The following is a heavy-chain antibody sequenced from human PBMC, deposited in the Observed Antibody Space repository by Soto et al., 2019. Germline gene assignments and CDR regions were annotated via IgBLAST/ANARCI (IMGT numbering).Heavy chain of an antibody. CDR3: AKDMQHSGYDPQIDY. V-gene: IGHV3-9*01. CDR1: GFTFDDYA. Sequence: EVQLVESGGGLVQPGRSVRLSCAASGFTFDDYAMHWVRQPPGKGLEWVSGISWNSGSITYADSVRGRFTISRDNAKNSLYLQINSLRGEDTAFYYGAKDMQHSGYDPQIDYWGQGTMVTVSS. CDR2: ISWNSGSI. J-gene: IGHJ4*02. D-gene: IGHD5-12*01.